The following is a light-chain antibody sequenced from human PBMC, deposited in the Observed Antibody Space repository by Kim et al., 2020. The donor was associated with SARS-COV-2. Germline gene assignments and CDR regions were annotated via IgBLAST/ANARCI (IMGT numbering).Light chain of an antibody. CDR1: QGISTS. J-gene: IGKJ2*01. V-gene: IGKV1-17*03. CDR3: IMRNSYPYT. Sequence: DIQMTQSPSAMSASVGDRVTITCRASQGISTSLVWFQQKPGTLPKRLIYAASTLQSGVPSRFSGSGSGTEFPLTISSLQPGDGGSYYCIMRNSYPYTFCQRN. CDR2: AAS.